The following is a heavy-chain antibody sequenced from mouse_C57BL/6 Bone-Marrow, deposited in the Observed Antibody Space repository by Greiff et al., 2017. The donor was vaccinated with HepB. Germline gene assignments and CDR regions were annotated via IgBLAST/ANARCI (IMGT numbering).Heavy chain of an antibody. CDR1: GFTFSDYG. J-gene: IGHJ3*01. V-gene: IGHV5-17*01. Sequence: DVKLVESGGGLVKPGGSLKLSCAASGFTFSDYGMHWVRQAPEKGLEWVAYISGGSSTIYYADTVKGRFTISRDNAKNTLFLQMTSLRSEDTAMYYCARGLFAYWGQGTLVTVSA. CDR3: ARGLFAY. CDR2: ISGGSSTI.